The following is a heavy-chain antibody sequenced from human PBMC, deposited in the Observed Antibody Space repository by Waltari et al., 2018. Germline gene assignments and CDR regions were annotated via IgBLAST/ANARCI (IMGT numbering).Heavy chain of an antibody. CDR1: GFTFSSYW. Sequence: EVQLVESGGGLVQPGGSLRLSCAASGFTFSSYWMSWVRQAPGKGLEWVANIKQDGIEKYYVDSVKGRFTNSRDNAKSSLDLQMNGLRAEDTAVYYCARRGGNYELDAFDIWGQGTMVTVSS. V-gene: IGHV3-7*01. CDR3: ARRGGNYELDAFDI. D-gene: IGHD4-4*01. J-gene: IGHJ3*02. CDR2: IKQDGIEK.